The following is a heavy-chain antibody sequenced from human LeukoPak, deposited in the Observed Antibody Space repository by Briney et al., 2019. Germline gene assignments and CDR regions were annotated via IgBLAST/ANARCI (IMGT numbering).Heavy chain of an antibody. V-gene: IGHV1-2*02. Sequence: ASVKVSCKASGYTFTGYYMHWVRQAPGQGLEWMGWINPNSGGTIYAQKFQGRVTMTEDTSTDTAYMELSSLRSEDTAVYYCATDLSWREAAFDIWGQGTMVTVSS. D-gene: IGHD3-3*01. CDR1: GYTFTGYY. CDR3: ATDLSWREAAFDI. J-gene: IGHJ3*02. CDR2: INPNSGGT.